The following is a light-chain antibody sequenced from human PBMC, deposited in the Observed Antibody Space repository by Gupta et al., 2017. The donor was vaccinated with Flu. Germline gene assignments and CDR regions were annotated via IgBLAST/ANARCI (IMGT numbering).Light chain of an antibody. V-gene: IGKV1-39*01. CDR3: QQSYSLIT. CDR2: AAS. Sequence: VGDRVTITCRASQSISSYLNWYQQKPGKAPKLLIYAASSLQSGVPSRFSGSGSGTDFTLTISSLQPEDFATYYCQQSYSLITFGQGTRLEIK. CDR1: QSISSY. J-gene: IGKJ5*01.